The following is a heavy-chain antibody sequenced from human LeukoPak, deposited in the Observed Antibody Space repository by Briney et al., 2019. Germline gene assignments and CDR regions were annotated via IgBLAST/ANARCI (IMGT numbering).Heavy chain of an antibody. V-gene: IGHV1-24*01. D-gene: IGHD1-1*01. CDR1: GYILTDLS. J-gene: IGHJ3*02. CDR2: FDPENGET. Sequence: ASVKVSCKVSGYILTDLSIHWVRQAPGKGLEWMGSFDPENGETIFAQKFQGRVTMTEDTSTDTAYMELSSLRSEDTAVYYCATRRLPWRQVHGFDIWGQGTLVSVSS. CDR3: ATRRLPWRQVHGFDI.